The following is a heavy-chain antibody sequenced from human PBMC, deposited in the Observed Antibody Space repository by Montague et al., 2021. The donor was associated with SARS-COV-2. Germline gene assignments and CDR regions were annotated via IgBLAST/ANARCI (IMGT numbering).Heavy chain of an antibody. CDR3: ARQRGGGLVPTPRFFDY. CDR1: GGSISSSSYY. D-gene: IGHD6-19*01. CDR2: IYYSGST. V-gene: IGHV4-39*01. J-gene: IGHJ4*02. Sequence: SETLSLTCTVSGGSISSSSYYWGWIRQPPGKGLEWIGSIYYSGSTYYNPSLKSRVTISVDTSKNQFSLKLSSVTAADTAVYYCARQRGGGLVPTPRFFDYWGQGTLVTVSS.